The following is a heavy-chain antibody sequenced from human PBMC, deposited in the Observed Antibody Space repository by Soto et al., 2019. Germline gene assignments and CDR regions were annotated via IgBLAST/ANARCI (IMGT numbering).Heavy chain of an antibody. CDR1: GGSVSDFE. CDR2: IYYSGST. V-gene: IGHV4-59*02. CDR3: ARVGGLAARTFDY. J-gene: IGHJ4*02. D-gene: IGHD6-6*01. Sequence: XTLSLPCTVSGGSVSDFEWSWIRQPPGKGLELIGYIYYSGSTNYNPSLKSRVTISVDTSKNQFSLNLRSMRTADTDVYYCARVGGLAARTFDYWGPGTLGTVSS.